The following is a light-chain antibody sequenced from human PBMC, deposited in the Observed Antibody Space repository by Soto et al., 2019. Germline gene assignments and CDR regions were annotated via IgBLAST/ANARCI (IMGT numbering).Light chain of an antibody. J-gene: IGLJ1*01. CDR3: CPSARIFYA. CDR2: DVS. V-gene: IGLV2-11*01. Sequence: QSVLTQPRSVSGSPGQSVTISCTGTSSDVGAYNYVSWYQKHPGKAPKLIIYDVSKRPSGVPDRFSGSKSGNTASLTISGLQAEDKADYYCCPSARIFYASGPGPKFTV. CDR1: SSDVGAYNY.